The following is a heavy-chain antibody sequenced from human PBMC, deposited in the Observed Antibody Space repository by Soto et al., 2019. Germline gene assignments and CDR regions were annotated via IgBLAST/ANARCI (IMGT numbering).Heavy chain of an antibody. Sequence: GGSLRLSXAASGFTFNNFAMHWVRQAPGKGLEWVAFISYDGTYKYYADSVRGRFTVYRDNSKSTLFLQMNSLKFEDTAVYVCANEVDVAFSSLQYGMDVWGQGTTVTVSS. J-gene: IGHJ6*02. D-gene: IGHD5-12*01. V-gene: IGHV3-30*14. CDR2: ISYDGTYK. CDR1: GFTFNNFA. CDR3: ANEVDVAFSSLQYGMDV.